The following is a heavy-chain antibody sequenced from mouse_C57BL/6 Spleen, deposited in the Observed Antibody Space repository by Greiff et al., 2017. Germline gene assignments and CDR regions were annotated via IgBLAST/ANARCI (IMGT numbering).Heavy chain of an antibody. CDR2: INPGSGGT. J-gene: IGHJ2*01. V-gene: IGHV1-54*01. CDR3: ASLTGTKDY. Sequence: VQRVESGAELVRPGTSVKVSCKASGYAFTNYLIEWVKQRPGQGLEWIGVINPGSGGTNYNEKFKGKATLTADKSSSTAYMQLSSLTSEDSAVYCCASLTGTKDYWGQGTTLTVSS. D-gene: IGHD4-1*01. CDR1: GYAFTNYL.